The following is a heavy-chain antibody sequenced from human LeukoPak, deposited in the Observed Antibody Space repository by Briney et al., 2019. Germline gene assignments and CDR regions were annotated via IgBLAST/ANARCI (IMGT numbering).Heavy chain of an antibody. J-gene: IGHJ4*02. Sequence: SETLSLTCTVSGGTISSYYWSWIRQPPGKGLEWIGYIYDSGSTNYNPSLKSRVTISVDTSKNQFSLKLGSVTAADTGVYYCARERRDGYNRAVAYWGQGTLVTVSS. CDR1: GGTISSYY. CDR2: IYDSGST. D-gene: IGHD5-24*01. CDR3: ARERRDGYNRAVAY. V-gene: IGHV4-59*01.